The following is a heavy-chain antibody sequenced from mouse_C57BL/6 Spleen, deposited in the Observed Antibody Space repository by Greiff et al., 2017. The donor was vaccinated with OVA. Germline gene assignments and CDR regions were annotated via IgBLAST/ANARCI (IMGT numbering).Heavy chain of an antibody. Sequence: EVQLVESGGGLVQPGGSLKLSCAASGFTFSDYGMAWVRQAPRKGPAWVAFISNLAYSIYYADTVTGRFTLSRGNAEKSLNLEKSRLRSEDTDMYYCARRGRQLSLHNYYAMDYWGQGTSVTVSS. J-gene: IGHJ4*01. CDR2: ISNLAYSI. CDR1: GFTFSDYG. D-gene: IGHD3-2*02. V-gene: IGHV5-15*01. CDR3: ARRGRQLSLHNYYAMDY.